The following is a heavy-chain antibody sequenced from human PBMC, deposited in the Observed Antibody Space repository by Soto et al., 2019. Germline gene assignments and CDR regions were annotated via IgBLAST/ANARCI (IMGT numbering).Heavy chain of an antibody. D-gene: IGHD6-13*01. CDR3: ARGGSGSWPSDF. CDR2: INAYNGNT. Sequence: ASVKVSCKASGYTFTSYGISWVRQAPGQGLEWMGWINAYNGNTKYSQKFQGRVTMTTDTSTSTAYMELNSLRSEDTALYHCARGGSGSWPSDFCGQGTLVTVSS. V-gene: IGHV1-18*01. J-gene: IGHJ4*02. CDR1: GYTFTSYG.